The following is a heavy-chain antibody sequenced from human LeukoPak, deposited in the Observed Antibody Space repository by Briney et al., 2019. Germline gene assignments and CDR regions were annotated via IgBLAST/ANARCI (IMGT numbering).Heavy chain of an antibody. D-gene: IGHD6-13*01. Sequence: SETLSLTCTVSGGSISGYFWNWIRQPAGQGLEWIGRIYTNGDTRYNPSLKSRVTMSVDTSKNQLSLKLRPVTAADTAVYYCARAAGAAGGQYFDYWGQGMLVTVSS. CDR2: IYTNGDT. CDR3: ARAAGAAGGQYFDY. J-gene: IGHJ4*02. V-gene: IGHV4-4*07. CDR1: GGSISGYF.